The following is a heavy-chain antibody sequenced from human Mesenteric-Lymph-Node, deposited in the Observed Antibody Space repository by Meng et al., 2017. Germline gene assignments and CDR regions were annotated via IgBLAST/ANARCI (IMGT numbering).Heavy chain of an antibody. V-gene: IGHV4-34*01. J-gene: IGHJ2*01. Sequence: SETLSLTCAVYGGSFSGYYWSWIRQPPGKGLEWIEEIRHSGSTNYNPSLKSRVTISVDKSNNQFSLNLNSVTAADTAVYYCARSPGWWYLDFWGRGTLVTVSS. CDR1: GGSFSGYY. CDR3: ARSPGWWYLDF. CDR2: IRHSGST. D-gene: IGHD1-1*01.